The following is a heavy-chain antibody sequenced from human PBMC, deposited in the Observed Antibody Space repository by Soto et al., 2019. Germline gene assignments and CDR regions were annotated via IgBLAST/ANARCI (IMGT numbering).Heavy chain of an antibody. CDR3: ARDRVGYCSGGSCYESGFDP. J-gene: IGHJ5*02. D-gene: IGHD2-15*01. Sequence: SETLSLSCTFSGGSISSGGYSWSWIRQHPGKGLEWIGYIYYSGSTYYNPSLKSRVTISVDTSKNQFSLKLSSVTAADTAVYYCARDRVGYCSGGSCYESGFDPWGQGTLVTVSS. V-gene: IGHV4-31*03. CDR2: IYYSGST. CDR1: GGSISSGGYS.